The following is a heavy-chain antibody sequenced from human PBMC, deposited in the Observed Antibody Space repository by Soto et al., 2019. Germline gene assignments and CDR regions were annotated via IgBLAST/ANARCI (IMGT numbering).Heavy chain of an antibody. CDR1: GYTFTSYA. Sequence: QVQLVQSGAEVKKPGASVKVSCKASGYTFTSYAMHWVRQAPGQRLEWMGWSNAGNGNTKYSQKFQGRVTITRDTSASTAYMELSSLRSEDTAVYYCARPHDYGDFGDYWGQGTLVTVSS. CDR3: ARPHDYGDFGDY. J-gene: IGHJ4*02. V-gene: IGHV1-3*01. CDR2: SNAGNGNT. D-gene: IGHD4-17*01.